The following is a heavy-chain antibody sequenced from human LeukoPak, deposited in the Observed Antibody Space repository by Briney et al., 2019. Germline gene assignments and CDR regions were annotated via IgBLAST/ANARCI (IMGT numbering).Heavy chain of an antibody. D-gene: IGHD2-2*01. J-gene: IGHJ4*02. Sequence: SETLSLTCAVYGGSFSGYYWSWIRQPPGKGLEWIGEINHSGSTNYNPSLKSRVTISVDTSKNQFSLELSSVTAADTAVYYCARGLGYCSSTSCFRGYYFDYWGQGTLVTVSS. CDR1: GGSFSGYY. CDR2: INHSGST. CDR3: ARGLGYCSSTSCFRGYYFDY. V-gene: IGHV4-34*01.